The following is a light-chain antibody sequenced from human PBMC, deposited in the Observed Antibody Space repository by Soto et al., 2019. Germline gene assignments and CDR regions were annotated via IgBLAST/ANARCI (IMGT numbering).Light chain of an antibody. V-gene: IGKV1-5*01. CDR1: QSISTW. CDR3: QQYETFSGT. CDR2: DVS. Sequence: DIQMTQSPSTLSASVGDRVTITCRASQSISTWLAWYQKKPGKDPKLLIYDVSNLEGGVPSRFSGTGSGTEFNLTISRLQTDDFATYFCQQYETFSGTFGPGTKVDIK. J-gene: IGKJ1*01.